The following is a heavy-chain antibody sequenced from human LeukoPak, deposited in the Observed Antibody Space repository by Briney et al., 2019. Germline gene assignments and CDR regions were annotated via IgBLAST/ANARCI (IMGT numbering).Heavy chain of an antibody. D-gene: IGHD3-22*01. V-gene: IGHV4-39*07. Sequence: SETLSLTCTVSGGSISSGGYYWSWIRQPPGKGLEWIGEINHSGSTNYNPSLKSRVTISVDTSKNQFSLKLSSVTAADTAVYYCARVDSSGGTDAFDIWGQGTMVTVSS. CDR1: GGSISSGGYY. CDR2: INHSGST. J-gene: IGHJ3*02. CDR3: ARVDSSGGTDAFDI.